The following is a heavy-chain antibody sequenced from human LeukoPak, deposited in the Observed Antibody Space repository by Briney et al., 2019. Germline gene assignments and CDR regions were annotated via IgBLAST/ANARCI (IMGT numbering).Heavy chain of an antibody. V-gene: IGHV4-34*01. Sequence: PSETLSLTCAVYGGSFSGYYWSWIRQPPGKGLEWIGEINHSGSTNYNPSLKSRVTISVDTSKNQFSLKLSSVTAADTAVYYCARGRRYDFWSGYYRQIGGYYYGMDVWGQGTTVTVSS. CDR2: INHSGST. D-gene: IGHD3-3*01. CDR3: ARGRRYDFWSGYYRQIGGYYYGMDV. CDR1: GGSFSGYY. J-gene: IGHJ6*02.